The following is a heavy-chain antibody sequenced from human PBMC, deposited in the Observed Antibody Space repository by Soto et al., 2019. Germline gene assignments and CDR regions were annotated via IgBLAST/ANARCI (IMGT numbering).Heavy chain of an antibody. Sequence: ASVKVSCKASGYTFTSYGISWVRQAPGQGLEWMGWISAYNGNTKYSQKFQGRVTITRDTSASTAYMELSSLRSEDTAVYYCARIYSSGWYLDAFDIWGQGTMVTVSS. CDR3: ARIYSSGWYLDAFDI. J-gene: IGHJ3*02. CDR1: GYTFTSYG. D-gene: IGHD6-19*01. V-gene: IGHV1-18*01. CDR2: ISAYNGNT.